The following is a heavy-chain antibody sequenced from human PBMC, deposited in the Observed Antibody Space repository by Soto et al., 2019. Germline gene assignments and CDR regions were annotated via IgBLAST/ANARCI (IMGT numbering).Heavy chain of an antibody. Sequence: QVQLVQSGAEVKKPGSSVKVSCKASGGTFSSYAISWVRQAPGQGLEWMGGIIPIFGTANYAQKFQGRVTINADESTSTAYMELSSLRSEDTAVYYCARERSGYDYRGYYFDYWGQGTLVTVSS. V-gene: IGHV1-69*12. CDR3: ARERSGYDYRGYYFDY. CDR1: GGTFSSYA. CDR2: IIPIFGTA. D-gene: IGHD5-12*01. J-gene: IGHJ4*02.